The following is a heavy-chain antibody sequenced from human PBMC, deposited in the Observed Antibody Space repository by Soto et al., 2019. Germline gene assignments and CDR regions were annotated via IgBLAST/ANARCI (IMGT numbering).Heavy chain of an antibody. V-gene: IGHV3-23*01. D-gene: IGHD3-3*01. CDR2: INAGGGNT. CDR1: RFSFNTFA. Sequence: GGSLRLSCVASRFSFNTFAMSWVRQAPGKGLEWVSSINAGGGNTYYADSVKGRFTVSRDNSKNTLHLQMDTLRAEDTAIYYCAKDSYNDFWTGNYYHLGYWGQGTQVTVSS. J-gene: IGHJ4*02. CDR3: AKDSYNDFWTGNYYHLGY.